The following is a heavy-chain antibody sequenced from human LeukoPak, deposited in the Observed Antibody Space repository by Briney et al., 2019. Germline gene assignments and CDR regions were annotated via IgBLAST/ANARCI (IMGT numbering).Heavy chain of an antibody. CDR2: IIPIFGTA. D-gene: IGHD2-2*01. V-gene: IGHV1-69*13. CDR1: GGTFSSYA. Sequence: GASVKVSCEASGGTFSSYAISWVRQAPGQGLEWMGGIIPIFGTANYAQKFQGRVTITADESTSTAYMELSSLRSEDTAVYYCARMRDIVVVPAALDYWGQGTLVTVSS. CDR3: ARMRDIVVVPAALDY. J-gene: IGHJ4*02.